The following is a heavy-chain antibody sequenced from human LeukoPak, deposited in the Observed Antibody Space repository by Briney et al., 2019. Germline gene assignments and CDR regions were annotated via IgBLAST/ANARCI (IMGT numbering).Heavy chain of an antibody. D-gene: IGHD6-6*01. CDR1: GFTFSAYG. CDR2: IWYDGSNR. CDR3: ARDRGPSIAARLPAY. J-gene: IGHJ4*02. V-gene: IGHV3-33*01. Sequence: GGSLRLSCAASGFTFSAYGMHWVRQAPGKGLEWVALIWYDGSNRFYADSVTGRFTISRDNSKNTLYLQMNSLRGEDTAVYYCARDRGPSIAARLPAYWGQGTLVTVSS.